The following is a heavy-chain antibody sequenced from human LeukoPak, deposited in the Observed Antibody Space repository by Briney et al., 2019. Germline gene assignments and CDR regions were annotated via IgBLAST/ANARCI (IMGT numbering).Heavy chain of an antibody. V-gene: IGHV3-7*01. Sequence: GGSLRLSCAASGFTFSGYWMTWVRQAPGKGLEWVANIKQDGSVKQYVGSVKGRFTISRDNAKNSLYLQMNSLRAEDTAVYYCARDTNGWNDYWGKGTLVTVSS. CDR3: ARDTNGWNDY. CDR1: GFTFSGYW. J-gene: IGHJ4*02. D-gene: IGHD2-8*01. CDR2: IKQDGSVK.